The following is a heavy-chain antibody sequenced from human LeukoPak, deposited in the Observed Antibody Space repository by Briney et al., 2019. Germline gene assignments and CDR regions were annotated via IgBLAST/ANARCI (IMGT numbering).Heavy chain of an antibody. V-gene: IGHV3-7*01. CDR2: IKQDGSEK. CDR3: ARVRRGYSYGPLDY. CDR1: GFTFSSYW. Sequence: PGGSLRLSCAASGFTFSSYWMSWVRQAPGKGLEWVANIKQDGSEKYYVDSVKGRFTISRDNAKNTLYLQMNSLRAEDTAVYYCARVRRGYSYGPLDYWGQGTLVTVSS. J-gene: IGHJ4*02. D-gene: IGHD5-18*01.